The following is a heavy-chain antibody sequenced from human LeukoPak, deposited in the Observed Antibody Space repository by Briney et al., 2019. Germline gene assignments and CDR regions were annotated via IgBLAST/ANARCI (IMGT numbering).Heavy chain of an antibody. CDR3: ARDVGIAVAGYYFDY. Sequence: SVKVSCKASVGTFSSYAISWVRQAPGQGLEWMGRIIPIFGTANYAQKFQGRVTITTDESTSTAYMELSSLRSEDTAVYYCARDVGIAVAGYYFDYWGQGTLVTVSS. CDR2: IIPIFGTA. CDR1: VGTFSSYA. V-gene: IGHV1-69*05. J-gene: IGHJ4*02. D-gene: IGHD6-19*01.